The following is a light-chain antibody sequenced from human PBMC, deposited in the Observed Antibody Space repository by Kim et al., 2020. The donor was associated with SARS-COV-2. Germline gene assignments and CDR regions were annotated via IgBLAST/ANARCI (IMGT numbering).Light chain of an antibody. CDR1: QSVGTY. CDR3: QQYNDWPRT. CDR2: GAS. J-gene: IGKJ1*01. V-gene: IGKV3-15*01. Sequence: VSPGEGATLSCRASQSVGTYLAWYQHRTGQAPRLLIYGASTRATGIPARFSGSGSGTEFTLSISSLQSEDFAVYYCQQYNDWPRTFGRGTKVDIK.